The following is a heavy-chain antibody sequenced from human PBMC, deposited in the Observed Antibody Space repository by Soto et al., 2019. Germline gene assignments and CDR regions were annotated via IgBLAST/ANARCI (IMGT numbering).Heavy chain of an antibody. CDR3: ARDTVTTGFGYYGMDV. J-gene: IGHJ6*02. CDR1: GFTFSSYW. Sequence: GGSLRLSCAASGFTFSSYWMSWVRQAPGKGLEWVANIKQDGSEKYYVDSVKDRFTISRDNAKNSLYLQMNSLRAEDTAVYYCARDTVTTGFGYYGMDVWGQGTTVTVSS. V-gene: IGHV3-7*01. D-gene: IGHD4-4*01. CDR2: IKQDGSEK.